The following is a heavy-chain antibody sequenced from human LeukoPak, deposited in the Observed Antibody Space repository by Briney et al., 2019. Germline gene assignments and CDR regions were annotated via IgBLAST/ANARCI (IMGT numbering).Heavy chain of an antibody. Sequence: GASVKVSCKASGYTFSGNHIYWARQAPGQGLEWMGWINPNSGGTIYAQKFQGRVTMTRDMSTSTVYMELSSLRSEDTAVYYCARGEVAAAGTFSFDPWSQGTLVTVSS. J-gene: IGHJ5*02. CDR2: INPNSGGT. V-gene: IGHV1-2*02. CDR3: ARGEVAAAGTFSFDP. D-gene: IGHD6-13*01. CDR1: GYTFSGNH.